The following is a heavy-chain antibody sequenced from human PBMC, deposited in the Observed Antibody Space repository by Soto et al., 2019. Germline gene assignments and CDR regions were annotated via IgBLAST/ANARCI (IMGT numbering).Heavy chain of an antibody. V-gene: IGHV4-34*01. Sequence: SETLSLTCAVYGGSFSGYYWSWIRQPPGKGLEWIGEINHSGSTNYNPSLKSRVTISVDTSKNQFSLKLSSVTAADRAVYYCARRDYYYGMDVWGQGTTVTVSS. CDR1: GGSFSGYY. CDR2: INHSGST. J-gene: IGHJ6*02. CDR3: ARRDYYYGMDV.